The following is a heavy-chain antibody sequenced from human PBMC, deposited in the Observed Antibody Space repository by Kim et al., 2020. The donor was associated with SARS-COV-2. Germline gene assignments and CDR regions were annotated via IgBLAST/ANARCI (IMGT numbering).Heavy chain of an antibody. Sequence: SETLSLTCTVSGGSISSYYWSWIRQPPGKGLEWIGYIYYSGSTNYNPSLKSRVTISVDTSKNQFSLKLSSVTAADTAVYYCATSSVVVVAALYAFDIWGQGTMVTVSS. D-gene: IGHD2-15*01. CDR1: GGSISSYY. V-gene: IGHV4-59*08. J-gene: IGHJ3*02. CDR3: ATSSVVVVAALYAFDI. CDR2: IYYSGST.